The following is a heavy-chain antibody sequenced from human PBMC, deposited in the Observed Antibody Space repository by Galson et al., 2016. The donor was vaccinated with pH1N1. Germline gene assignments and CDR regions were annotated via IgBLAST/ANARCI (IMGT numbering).Heavy chain of an antibody. V-gene: IGHV3-21*06. CDR1: GFPFGTYR. J-gene: IGHJ5*02. CDR3: ARDRGVDYGTSGHSTSSGFDP. Sequence: SLRLSCAASGFPFGTYRMVWVRQAPGKGLECVSSISSSGNYIHYADSVKGRFTISRDNAKNSVSPQVNSLRAEDTAVYYWARDRGVDYGTSGHSTSSGFDPWGQGALVTVSA. CDR2: ISSSGNYI. D-gene: IGHD3-22*01.